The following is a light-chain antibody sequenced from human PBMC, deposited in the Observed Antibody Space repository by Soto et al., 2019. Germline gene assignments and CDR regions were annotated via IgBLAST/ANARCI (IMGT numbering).Light chain of an antibody. CDR3: QQYGGSPPST. J-gene: IGKJ2*01. Sequence: DIVVTQSPGTLSLSPGERATLTCRASRSISSIYFAWYQQKPGHATRLLIYGASCRSTGIPDRFSGSGSGTDFTLTISRLEPEAFAVYYCQQYGGSPPSTFGPGTKLEIK. CDR2: GAS. V-gene: IGKV3-20*01. CDR1: RSISSIY.